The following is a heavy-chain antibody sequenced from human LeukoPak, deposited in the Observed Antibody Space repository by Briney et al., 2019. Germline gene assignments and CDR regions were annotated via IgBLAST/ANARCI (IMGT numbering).Heavy chain of an antibody. CDR2: ISYDGSNK. V-gene: IGHV3-30*03. CDR3: ARDRGIAARIFDY. Sequence: GGSLRLSCAASGLTFRSYGMGWVRQAPGKGLEWVAVISYDGSNKYYADSVKGRFTISRDNSKNTLYLQMNSLRAEDTAVYYCARDRGIAARIFDYWGQGTLVTVSS. CDR1: GLTFRSYG. D-gene: IGHD6-6*01. J-gene: IGHJ4*02.